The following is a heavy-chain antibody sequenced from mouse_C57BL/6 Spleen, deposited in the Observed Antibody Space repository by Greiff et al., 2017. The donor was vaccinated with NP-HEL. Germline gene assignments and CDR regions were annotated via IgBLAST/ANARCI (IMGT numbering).Heavy chain of an antibody. J-gene: IGHJ1*03. Sequence: EVKLMESGPGLVKPSQSLSLTCSVTGYSITSGYYWNWIRQFPGNKLEWMGYISYDGSNNYNPSLKNRISITRDTSKNQFFLKLNSVTTEDTATYYCARGTTVVAMRYFDVWGTGTTVTVSS. CDR1: GYSITSGYY. CDR2: ISYDGSN. V-gene: IGHV3-6*01. D-gene: IGHD1-1*01. CDR3: ARGTTVVAMRYFDV.